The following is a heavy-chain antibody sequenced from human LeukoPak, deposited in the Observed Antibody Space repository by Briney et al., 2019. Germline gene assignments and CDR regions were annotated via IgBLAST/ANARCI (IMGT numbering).Heavy chain of an antibody. D-gene: IGHD3-9*01. CDR1: GFTFSSYA. J-gene: IGHJ4*02. CDR3: AKITYYDILTGYLVAPYFDY. CDR2: ISGSGGCT. V-gene: IGHV3-23*01. Sequence: GGSLRLSCAASGFTFSSYAMSWVRQAPGKGLEWVSAISGSGGCTYYADSVKGRFTISRDNSKNTLYLQMNSLRAEDTAVYYCAKITYYDILTGYLVAPYFDYWGQGTLVTVSS.